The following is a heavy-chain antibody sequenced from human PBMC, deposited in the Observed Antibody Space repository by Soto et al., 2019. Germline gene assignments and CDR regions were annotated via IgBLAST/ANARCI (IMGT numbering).Heavy chain of an antibody. CDR1: GFTFSSYA. CDR2: ISGSGGST. D-gene: IGHD3-3*01. CDR3: AKQGLKGYYYY. V-gene: IGHV3-23*01. Sequence: DVKLLESGGGLVQPGGSLRLSCAASGFTFSSYAMSWVRQAPGKGLEWVAAISGSGGSTYYADSVKGRFTISRDNSKNTLYLQMNSLRAEDTAVYYCAKQGLKGYYYYWGQGTLVTVSS. J-gene: IGHJ4*02.